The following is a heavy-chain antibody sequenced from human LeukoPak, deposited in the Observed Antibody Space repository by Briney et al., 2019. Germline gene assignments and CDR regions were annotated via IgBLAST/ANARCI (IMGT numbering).Heavy chain of an antibody. Sequence: RGSLRLSCAASGFTFSSYWMHWVRQAPGKGLVWVSGISPDGSSTIYADSVNGRFTISRDNAKNTLYLQMNSLRADDTAVYYCARVSVCPYCYFDYWGQGTLVTVSS. CDR2: ISPDGSST. D-gene: IGHD5/OR15-5a*01. CDR1: GFTFSSYW. V-gene: IGHV3-74*01. CDR3: ARVSVCPYCYFDY. J-gene: IGHJ4*02.